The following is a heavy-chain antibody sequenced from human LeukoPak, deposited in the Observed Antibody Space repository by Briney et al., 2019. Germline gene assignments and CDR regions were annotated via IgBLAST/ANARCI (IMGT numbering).Heavy chain of an antibody. CDR3: ARDEHIVVVPAAPVYGMDV. D-gene: IGHD2-2*01. J-gene: IGHJ6*02. Sequence: GASVKVSCKASGYTFTSYGISWVRQAPGQGLGWMGWISAYNGNTNYAQELQGRVTMTTDTSTSTAYMELKSLRPDDTAMYYCARDEHIVVVPAAPVYGMDVWGQGTTVTVSS. CDR1: GYTFTSYG. CDR2: ISAYNGNT. V-gene: IGHV1-18*01.